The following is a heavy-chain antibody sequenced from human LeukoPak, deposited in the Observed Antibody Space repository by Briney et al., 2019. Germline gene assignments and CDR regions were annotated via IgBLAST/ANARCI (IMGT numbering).Heavy chain of an antibody. V-gene: IGHV3-43*02. J-gene: IGHJ4*02. CDR3: AKDGDYGGNGQSFDY. D-gene: IGHD4-23*01. Sequence: GGSLRLSCAASGFTFDDYAMHWVRQAPGRGLEWVSLISGDGGSTYYADSVKGRFTISRDNSKNSLYLQMNSLRTEDTALYYCAKDGDYGGNGQSFDYWGQGTLVTVSS. CDR2: ISGDGGST. CDR1: GFTFDDYA.